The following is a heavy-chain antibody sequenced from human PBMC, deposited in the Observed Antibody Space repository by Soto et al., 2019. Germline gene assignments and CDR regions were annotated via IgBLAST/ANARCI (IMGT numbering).Heavy chain of an antibody. CDR2: ISGSGGST. CDR1: GFTFSSYA. J-gene: IGHJ4*02. D-gene: IGHD3-10*01. V-gene: IGHV3-23*01. CDR3: ARGSKDSYPGSRIFDF. Sequence: EVQLLESGGGLVQPGGSLRLSCAASGFTFSSYAMSWVRQAPGKGLEWVSAISGSGGSTYYADSVKGRFTISRDNSKNSLHRQMSSLRADDSAVYFCARGSKDSYPGSRIFDFWGRGTLVTVSS.